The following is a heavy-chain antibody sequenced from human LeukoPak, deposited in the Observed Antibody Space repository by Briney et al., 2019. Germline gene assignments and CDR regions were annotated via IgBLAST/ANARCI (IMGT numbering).Heavy chain of an antibody. CDR2: IPYDGRDK. D-gene: IGHD3-22*01. Sequence: GGSLRLSCAASGFAFSNFGLHWVRQAPGKGLEWVAFIPYDGRDKYYADSVKGRFTISRDNSKNTLYPQVNSLRAEDTAVYYCAKHHYSGSSGYYFFDYWGQGTLVTVSS. CDR3: AKHHYSGSSGYYFFDY. CDR1: GFAFSNFG. V-gene: IGHV3-30*02. J-gene: IGHJ4*02.